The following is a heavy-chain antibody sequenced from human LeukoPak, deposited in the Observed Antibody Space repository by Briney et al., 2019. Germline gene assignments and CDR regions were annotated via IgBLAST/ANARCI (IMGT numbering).Heavy chain of an antibody. D-gene: IGHD3-22*01. J-gene: IGHJ4*02. CDR3: ARDQVGNYYDSSGYDY. CDR1: GFTFSSYG. V-gene: IGHV3-33*01. Sequence: GGSLRLSCAASGFTFSSYGMHWVRQAPGKGLEWVAVIWYDGGNKYYADSVKGRFTISRDNSKNTLYLQMNSLRAEDTAVYYCARDQVGNYYDSSGYDYWGQGTLVTVSS. CDR2: IWYDGGNK.